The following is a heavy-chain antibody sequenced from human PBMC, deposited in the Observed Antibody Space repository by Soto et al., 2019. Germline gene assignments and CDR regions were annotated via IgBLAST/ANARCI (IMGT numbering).Heavy chain of an antibody. Sequence: GESLKISCVASGFVFGNYAMAWVRQAPGKGLEWVSTLIGGHYGTAYSYSVKGRFTVSRDNSKNCLYLQMNSLGVEDTAMYFCAKGKSTGDIDWFDPWGQGSLVTVSS. D-gene: IGHD3-10*01. CDR3: AKGKSTGDIDWFDP. CDR1: GFVFGNYA. CDR2: LIGGHYGT. V-gene: IGHV3-23*01. J-gene: IGHJ5*02.